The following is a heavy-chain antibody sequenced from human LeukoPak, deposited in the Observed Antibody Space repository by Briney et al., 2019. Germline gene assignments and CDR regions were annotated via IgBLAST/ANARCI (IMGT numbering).Heavy chain of an antibody. Sequence: PSETLSLTCTVSGGSISSYYWSWIRQPPGKGLERIGYIYYSGSTNYNPSLKSRVTISVDTSKNQFSLKLSSVTAADTAVYYCARVGYGCGSPRPAFDIWGQGTLVTVSS. D-gene: IGHD6-19*01. CDR2: IYYSGST. V-gene: IGHV4-59*01. J-gene: IGHJ3*02. CDR3: ARVGYGCGSPRPAFDI. CDR1: GGSISSYY.